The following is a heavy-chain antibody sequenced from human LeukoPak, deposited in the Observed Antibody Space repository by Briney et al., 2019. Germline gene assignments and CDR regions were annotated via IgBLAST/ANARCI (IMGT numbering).Heavy chain of an antibody. CDR3: ARGLIVVVTAATTEWFDP. Sequence: LDTLSLTCTVSGGSISSSYDYWGWIRQPPGKGLEWIGSVYYNGNTYYNPSLKSRVTMSIDTSKNQFSLNLKSVTAADTAIYYCARGLIVVVTAATTEWFDPWGQRTPVTVSS. D-gene: IGHD2-21*02. V-gene: IGHV4-39*07. J-gene: IGHJ5*02. CDR2: VYYNGNT. CDR1: GGSISSSYDY.